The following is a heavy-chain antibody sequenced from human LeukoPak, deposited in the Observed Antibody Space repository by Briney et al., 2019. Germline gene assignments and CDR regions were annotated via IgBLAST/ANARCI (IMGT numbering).Heavy chain of an antibody. CDR1: GFTFSSYA. Sequence: TGGSLRLSCAASGFTFSSYAMSWVRQAPGKGLEWVSAISGSGGSTHYADSVKGRFTISRDNSKNTLYLQMNSLRAEDTAVYYCAKDGWYAEYFQHWGQGTLVTVSS. CDR2: ISGSGGST. V-gene: IGHV3-23*01. J-gene: IGHJ1*01. CDR3: AKDGWYAEYFQH. D-gene: IGHD6-19*01.